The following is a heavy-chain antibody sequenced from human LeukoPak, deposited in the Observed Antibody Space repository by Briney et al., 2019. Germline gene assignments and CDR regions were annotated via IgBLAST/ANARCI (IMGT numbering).Heavy chain of an antibody. D-gene: IGHD3-10*01. CDR2: IYPGDSDT. V-gene: IGHV5-51*01. Sequence: GESLKISCKGSGYSFTSYWICWVRQMPGKGLEWMGIIYPGDSDTRYNPSFQGQVTISADKSISTAYLQWSSLKASDTAMYYCARADYYGSGSYYLFDYWGQGTLVTVSS. CDR1: GYSFTSYW. J-gene: IGHJ4*02. CDR3: ARADYYGSGSYYLFDY.